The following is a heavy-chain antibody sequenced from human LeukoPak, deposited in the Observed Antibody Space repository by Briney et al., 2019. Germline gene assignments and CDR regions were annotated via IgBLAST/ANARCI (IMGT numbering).Heavy chain of an antibody. V-gene: IGHV3-23*01. J-gene: IGHJ3*02. CDR2: ISGGGGDK. CDR1: GFTFSSDA. CDR3: VKTMTGYFSDGFDI. D-gene: IGHD3-9*01. Sequence: GGSLRLSCAASGFTFSSDAMIWVRQAPGKGLEWVSNISGGGGDKYYGDSVKGRFTISRDNSKTTLYLQMNSLRVEDTAVYWCVKTMTGYFSDGFDIWGQGTMVTVSS.